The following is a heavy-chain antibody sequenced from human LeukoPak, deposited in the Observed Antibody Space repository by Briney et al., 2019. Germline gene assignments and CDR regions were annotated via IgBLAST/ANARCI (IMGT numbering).Heavy chain of an antibody. CDR2: IYYSGST. D-gene: IGHD3-10*01. CDR3: ARPLYYGSGSYHDGFDP. CDR1: GGSISSSSYY. V-gene: IGHV4-39*01. Sequence: SETLSLTCTVSGGSISSSSYYWGWIRQPPGKGLEWIGSIYYSGSTYYNPSLKSRVTISVDTSKNQFSLKLSSVTAADTAVYCCARPLYYGSGSYHDGFDPWGQGTLVTVSS. J-gene: IGHJ5*02.